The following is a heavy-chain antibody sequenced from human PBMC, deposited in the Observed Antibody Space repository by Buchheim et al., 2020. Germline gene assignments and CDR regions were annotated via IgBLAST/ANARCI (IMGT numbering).Heavy chain of an antibody. CDR1: GYTVTTYY. V-gene: IGHV1-46*01. CDR2: INPSGDST. J-gene: IGHJ1*01. D-gene: IGHD6-25*01. CDR3: AGEYSGSGGFQH. Sequence: QVQLVQSGAEMKKPGASVKISCKASGYTVTTYYVHWVRQAPGQGLEWMGLINPSGDSTGYAQRFQGRVTVTRDTSTITVNMELSSLRSEDTAVYYCAGEYSGSGGFQHWGQGT.